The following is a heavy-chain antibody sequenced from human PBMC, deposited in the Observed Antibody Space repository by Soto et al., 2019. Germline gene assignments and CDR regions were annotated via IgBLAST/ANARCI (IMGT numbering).Heavy chain of an antibody. J-gene: IGHJ4*02. CDR3: ARDQSHGFASCYDY. CDR2: ISSSSSTI. D-gene: IGHD2-2*01. Sequence: GGSLRLSCAASGFTFSSYSMNWVRQAPGKGLEWVSYISSSSSTIYYADSVKGRFTISRDNAKNSLYLQMNSLRAEDTAVYYCARDQSHGFASCYDYWGQGTLVTVSS. CDR1: GFTFSSYS. V-gene: IGHV3-48*01.